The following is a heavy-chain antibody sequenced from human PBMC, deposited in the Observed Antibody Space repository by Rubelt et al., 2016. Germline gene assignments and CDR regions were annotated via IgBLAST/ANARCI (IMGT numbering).Heavy chain of an antibody. D-gene: IGHD6-19*01. J-gene: IGHJ5*02. CDR2: ISGGGGSA. V-gene: IGHV3-23*01. CDR3: ARTSGYDSGWNDA. Sequence: EVQLLESGGGLVQPGGSLRLSCAASGFTFSSYGMSWVRQAPGKGLEWVSTISGGGGSAYYADSVRGRFTISRDNSKNALYLRMNSLRVDDTAVYYCARTSGYDSGWNDAGGQGTLVTVSS. CDR1: GFTFSSYG.